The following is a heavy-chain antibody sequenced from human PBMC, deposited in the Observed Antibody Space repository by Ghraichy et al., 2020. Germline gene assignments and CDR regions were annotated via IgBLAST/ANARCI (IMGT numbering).Heavy chain of an antibody. CDR1: GGSISTYY. CDR3: ARSESSTSYTMDV. CDR2: IFYSGST. J-gene: IGHJ6*02. V-gene: IGHV4-59*01. D-gene: IGHD6-13*01. Sequence: SQTLSLTCTVSGGSISTYYWSWVRQPPGKGLEWIGYIFYSGSTTYNPSLKSRVTISVDTSKNQFSLNLSSVTAADTAVSYCARSESSTSYTMDVWGQGTTVIVSS.